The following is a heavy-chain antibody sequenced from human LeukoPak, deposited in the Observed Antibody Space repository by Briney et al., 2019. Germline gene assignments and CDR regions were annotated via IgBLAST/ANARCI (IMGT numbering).Heavy chain of an antibody. J-gene: IGHJ4*02. D-gene: IGHD4/OR15-4a*01. CDR2: IHTSGNT. Sequence: SETLSLTCTVSGGSISSGSYYWSWIRQPAGKGLEWIGRIHTSGNTNYNPSLKSRVTISVDTSKNQFSLKLNSVTAADTAVYYCARQNYGAAPLRYWGQGTLVTVSS. CDR1: GGSISSGSYY. CDR3: ARQNYGAAPLRY. V-gene: IGHV4-61*02.